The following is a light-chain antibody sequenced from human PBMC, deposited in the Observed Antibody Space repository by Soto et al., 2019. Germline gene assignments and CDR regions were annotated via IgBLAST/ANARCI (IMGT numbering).Light chain of an antibody. CDR2: AAS. Sequence: DIQMTQSPSSLSASVGDRVTITCRASQSISSYLNWYQQKPGKSPKLLIYAASSLQSGVLLRWSVSGSGTDFTLTISSPQSEDPVTYYCPHSYSPPYTFGQGTKLEIK. CDR1: QSISSY. CDR3: PHSYSPPYT. J-gene: IGKJ2*01. V-gene: IGKV1-39*01.